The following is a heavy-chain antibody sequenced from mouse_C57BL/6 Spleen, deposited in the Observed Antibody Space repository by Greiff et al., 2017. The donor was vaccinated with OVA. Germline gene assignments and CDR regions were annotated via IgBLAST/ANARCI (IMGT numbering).Heavy chain of an antibody. CDR3: ARSYYYGSSYSYYAMDY. D-gene: IGHD1-1*01. Sequence: EVKVVESGGGLEKPGGSLKLSCAASGFTFSDYGMHWVRQAPEKGLEWVAYISSGSSTIYYADTVKGRFTISRDNAKNTLFLQMTSLRSEDTAMYYCARSYYYGSSYSYYAMDYWGQGTSVTVSS. J-gene: IGHJ4*01. CDR2: ISSGSSTI. V-gene: IGHV5-17*01. CDR1: GFTFSDYG.